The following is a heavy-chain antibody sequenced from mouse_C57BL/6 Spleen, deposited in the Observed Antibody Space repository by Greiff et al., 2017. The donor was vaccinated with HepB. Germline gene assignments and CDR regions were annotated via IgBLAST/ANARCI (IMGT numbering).Heavy chain of an antibody. CDR3: ARRDSPYYAMDY. CDR2: IDPSDSYT. J-gene: IGHJ4*01. Sequence: QVQLQQPGAELVKPGASVKLSCKASGYTFTSYWMQWVKQRPGQGLEWIGEIDPSDSYTNYNQKFKGKATLTVDTSSSTAYMQLSSLTSEDSAVYYCARRDSPYYAMDYWGQGTSVTVSS. CDR1: GYTFTSYW. D-gene: IGHD3-3*01. V-gene: IGHV1-50*01.